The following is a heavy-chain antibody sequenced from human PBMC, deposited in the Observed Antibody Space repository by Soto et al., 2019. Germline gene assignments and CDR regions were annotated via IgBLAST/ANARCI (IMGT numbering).Heavy chain of an antibody. Sequence: GVLRLSCAASGFTFSSYWMHWVRQAPGKGLVWVSRINSDGSSTSYADSVKGRFTISRDNAKNTLYLQMNSLRAEDTAVYYCARERKHSVYNGMDVWGQGTKVTLSS. CDR1: GFTFSSYW. V-gene: IGHV3-74*01. D-gene: IGHD4-4*01. J-gene: IGHJ6*02. CDR3: ARERKHSVYNGMDV. CDR2: INSDGSST.